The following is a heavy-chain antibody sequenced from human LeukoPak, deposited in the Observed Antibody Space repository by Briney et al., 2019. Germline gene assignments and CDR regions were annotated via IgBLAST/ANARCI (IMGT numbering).Heavy chain of an antibody. CDR3: ARDRDSSGWYSAFDT. Sequence: SETLSLTCTVSGGSISSYYWSWIRQPPGKGLEWIGYIYYSGSTNYNPSLKSRVTISVDTSKNQFSLKLSSVTAADTAVYYCARDRDSSGWYSAFDTWGQGTMVTVSS. CDR1: GGSISSYY. D-gene: IGHD6-19*01. V-gene: IGHV4-59*01. J-gene: IGHJ3*02. CDR2: IYYSGST.